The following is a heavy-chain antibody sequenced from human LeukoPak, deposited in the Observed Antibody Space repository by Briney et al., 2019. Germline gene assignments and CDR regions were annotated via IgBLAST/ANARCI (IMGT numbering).Heavy chain of an antibody. J-gene: IGHJ4*02. Sequence: SETLSLTCAVYGGSFSGYYWSWIRQPPGKGLEWIGEINHSGGTNYNPSLKSRVTISVDTSKNQFSLKLSSVTAADTAVYYCARGSRLGANYFDYWGQGTLVTVSS. CDR3: ARGSRLGANYFDY. V-gene: IGHV4-34*01. D-gene: IGHD3-16*01. CDR1: GGSFSGYY. CDR2: INHSGGT.